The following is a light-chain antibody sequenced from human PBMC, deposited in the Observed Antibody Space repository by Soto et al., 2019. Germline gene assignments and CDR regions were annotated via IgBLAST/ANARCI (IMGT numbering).Light chain of an antibody. V-gene: IGLV1-47*02. J-gene: IGLJ3*02. CDR1: RSNVEINY. CDR2: NNN. Sequence: QSVVTQPPSASVTPGQRVTISCSGSRSNVEINYVYWDQQFPGTAPKLLIYNNNRRPSGVPERFSGSKSGTSASLAISGLRSEDEAYYYCASWDDSLSAVFGGGTKVTVL. CDR3: ASWDDSLSAV.